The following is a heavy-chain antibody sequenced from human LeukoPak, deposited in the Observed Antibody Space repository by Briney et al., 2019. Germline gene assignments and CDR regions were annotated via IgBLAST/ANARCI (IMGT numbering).Heavy chain of an antibody. V-gene: IGHV3-30*18. CDR2: ISYDGSNK. CDR3: AKALHDIVVVPAAMGY. CDR1: GFTFSSYG. J-gene: IGHJ4*02. Sequence: PGRSLRLSCAASGFTFSSYGMHWVRQAPGKGVEWVAVISYDGSNKYYADSVKGRFTISRDNSKNTLYLQMNSLRAEDTAVYYCAKALHDIVVVPAAMGYWGQGTLVTVSS. D-gene: IGHD2-2*01.